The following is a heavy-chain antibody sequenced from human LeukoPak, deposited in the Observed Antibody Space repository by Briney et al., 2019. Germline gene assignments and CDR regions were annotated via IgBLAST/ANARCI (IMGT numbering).Heavy chain of an antibody. CDR2: IYPADSDT. D-gene: IGHD3-16*01. J-gene: IGHJ6*03. CDR1: GYSFTSYW. V-gene: IGHV5-51*01. CDR3: ARRGGGRDYYYMDV. Sequence: GESLKISYKGSGYSFTSYWIGWVRQMPGKGLEWMGIIYPADSDTRHSPSFQGQVTISADKSINTVYLQWSNLKASDTATYYCARRGGGRDYYYMDVWGKGTTVTVSS.